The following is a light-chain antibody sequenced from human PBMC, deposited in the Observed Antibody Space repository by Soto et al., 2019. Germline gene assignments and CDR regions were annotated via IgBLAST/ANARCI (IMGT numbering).Light chain of an antibody. CDR1: GSNIGSNT. CDR3: AAWDDSLNGVV. J-gene: IGLJ3*02. Sequence: QLVLTQPPSASGTPGQRVAISCSGSGSNIGSNTVNWYQHLPGTAPKLLIYSNNQRPSGVPDRFSGSKSDTSASLAISGLQSEDEADYYCAAWDDSLNGVVFGGGTKLTVL. V-gene: IGLV1-44*01. CDR2: SNN.